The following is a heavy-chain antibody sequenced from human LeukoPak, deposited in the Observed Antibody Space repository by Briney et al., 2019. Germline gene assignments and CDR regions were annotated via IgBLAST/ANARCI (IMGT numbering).Heavy chain of an antibody. CDR2: IYSGGST. CDR3: ARGSEYYDILTGYYRSLDY. J-gene: IGHJ4*02. CDR1: GFTVSSNY. D-gene: IGHD3-9*01. V-gene: IGHV3-66*01. Sequence: GGSLRLSCAASGFTVSSNYMSWVRQAPGKGLEWVSVIYSGGSTYYADSVKGRFTISRDNSKNSLYLQMNSLRAEDTAVYYCARGSEYYDILTGYYRSLDYWGQGTLVTVSS.